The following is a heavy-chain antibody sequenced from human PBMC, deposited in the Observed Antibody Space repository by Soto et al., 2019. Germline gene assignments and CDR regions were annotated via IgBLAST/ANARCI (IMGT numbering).Heavy chain of an antibody. V-gene: IGHV5-51*01. J-gene: IGHJ6*02. CDR1: GYRFTSYW. CDR3: ARHGDPRGYSYGYGMDV. CDR2: IYPGDSDT. D-gene: IGHD5-18*01. Sequence: GESLKISCKGSGYRFTSYWIGWVRQMPGKGLEWMGIIYPGDSDTRYSPSFQGQVTISADKSISTAYLQWSSLKASDTAMYYCARHGDPRGYSYGYGMDVWGQGTTVTVSS.